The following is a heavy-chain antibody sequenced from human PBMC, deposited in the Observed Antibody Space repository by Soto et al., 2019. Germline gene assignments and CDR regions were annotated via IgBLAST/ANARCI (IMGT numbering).Heavy chain of an antibody. V-gene: IGHV4-59*08. CDR3: ASTGTRYFQH. CDR2: IYYSGST. CDR1: GGSISSYY. D-gene: IGHD1-1*01. Sequence: QVQLQESGPGLVKPSETLSLTCTVSGGSISSYYWSWIRQPPGKGLEWIGYIYYSGSTNYNPSLKSRVTISVDTSKNQFSLKLSSVTAADTAVYYCASTGTRYFQHWGQGTLVTVSS. J-gene: IGHJ1*01.